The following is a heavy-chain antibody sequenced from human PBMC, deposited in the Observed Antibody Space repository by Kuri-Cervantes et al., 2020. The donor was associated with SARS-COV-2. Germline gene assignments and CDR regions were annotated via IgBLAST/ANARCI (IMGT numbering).Heavy chain of an antibody. CDR3: ASAQGPYYYDSSGYYRFDY. D-gene: IGHD3-22*01. CDR2: IYYSGST. Sequence: GSLRLSCAASGSTFSSYWMSWVRQAPGKGLEWIGSIYYSGSTYYNPSLKSRVTISVDTSKNQFSLKLSSVTAADTAVYYCASAQGPYYYDSSGYYRFDYWGQGTLVTVSS. V-gene: IGHV4-39*01. J-gene: IGHJ4*02. CDR1: GSTFSSYW.